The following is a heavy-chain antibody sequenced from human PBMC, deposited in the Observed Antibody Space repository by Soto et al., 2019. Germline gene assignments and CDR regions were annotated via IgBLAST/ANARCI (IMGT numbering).Heavy chain of an antibody. V-gene: IGHV4-31*03. CDR2: IYYSGST. CDR1: GGSISSGGYY. J-gene: IGHJ4*02. D-gene: IGHD6-13*01. Sequence: QVQLQESGPGLVKPSQTLSLTCTVSGGSISSGGYYWSWIRQHPGKGLEWIGYIYYSGSTYYNPSLNSRVTISVDTSNNQVFLKPGSVTAADMAVYYCARVCISSSWYVDYWGQGTLVTLSS. CDR3: ARVCISSSWYVDY.